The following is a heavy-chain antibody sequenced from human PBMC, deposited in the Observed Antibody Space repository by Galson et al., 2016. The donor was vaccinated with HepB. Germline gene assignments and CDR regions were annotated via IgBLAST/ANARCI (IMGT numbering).Heavy chain of an antibody. CDR2: IYYSGST. J-gene: IGHJ4*02. V-gene: IGHV4-39*01. Sequence: EPLSLTCTVSGDSVSSSSYYWGWIRQPPGKGLEWIGTIYYSGSTYHNPSLKSRVTISLDTSKNQFSLKLSSVTAADTAVYYCARRVWNKIDYWGQGTLVTVSS. CDR1: GDSVSSSSYY. CDR3: ARRVWNKIDY. D-gene: IGHD1/OR15-1a*01.